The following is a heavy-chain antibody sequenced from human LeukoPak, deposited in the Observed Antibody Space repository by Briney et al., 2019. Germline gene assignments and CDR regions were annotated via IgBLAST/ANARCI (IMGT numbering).Heavy chain of an antibody. CDR1: GYTFFTYG. V-gene: IGHV1-18*01. Sequence: GASVEVSCKASGYTFFTYGVTWVRQAPGQGLEWMGWISTYNGNTIAQKFQGRVTLTTDTSTSTAYMELRSLKSDDTAVYYCARQYGDNSGSLDHWGQGTPVTVSS. CDR3: ARQYGDNSGSLDH. CDR2: ISTYNGNT. J-gene: IGHJ4*02. D-gene: IGHD4-23*01.